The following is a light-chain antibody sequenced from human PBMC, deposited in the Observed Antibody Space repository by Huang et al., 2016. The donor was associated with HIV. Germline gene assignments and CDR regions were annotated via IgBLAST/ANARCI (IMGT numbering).Light chain of an antibody. CDR1: QDINNY. J-gene: IGKJ5*01. CDR3: QHYNGYPLT. Sequence: DIQMTQSPSSLSASVGDRVTITCQASQDINNYLNWYQQRPGRAPKLLCYDASILDTGVPSRFSGSGSGTDFTFTISSLQPEDVATYYCQHYNGYPLTFGQGTR. CDR2: DAS. V-gene: IGKV1-33*01.